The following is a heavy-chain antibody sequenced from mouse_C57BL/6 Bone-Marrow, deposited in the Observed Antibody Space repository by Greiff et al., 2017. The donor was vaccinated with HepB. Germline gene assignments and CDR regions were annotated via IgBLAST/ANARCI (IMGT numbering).Heavy chain of an antibody. D-gene: IGHD1-1*01. Sequence: QVQLKQPGAELVKPGASVKLSCKASGYTFTSYWMHWVKQRPGQGLEWIGMIHPNSGSTNYNEKFKSKATLTVDKSSSTAYMQLSSLTSEDSAVYYCARGNYYGSGAWFAYWGQGTLVTVSA. CDR3: ARGNYYGSGAWFAY. CDR1: GYTFTSYW. V-gene: IGHV1-64*01. J-gene: IGHJ3*01. CDR2: IHPNSGST.